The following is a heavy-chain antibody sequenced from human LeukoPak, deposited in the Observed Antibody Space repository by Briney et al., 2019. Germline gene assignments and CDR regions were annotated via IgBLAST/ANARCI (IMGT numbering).Heavy chain of an antibody. Sequence: ASVKVSCKASGYTFTSYYMHWVRQAPGQGLEWMGIINPSGGSTSYAQKFQGRVTMTRDTSTSTVYMELSSLRSEDTAVYYCARDKDRGEYSSSSALGTFDPWGQGTLVTVSS. CDR1: GYTFTSYY. CDR2: INPSGGST. D-gene: IGHD6-6*01. J-gene: IGHJ5*02. CDR3: ARDKDRGEYSSSSALGTFDP. V-gene: IGHV1-46*01.